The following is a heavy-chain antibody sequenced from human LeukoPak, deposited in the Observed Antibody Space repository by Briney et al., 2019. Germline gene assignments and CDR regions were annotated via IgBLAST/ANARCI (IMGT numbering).Heavy chain of an antibody. D-gene: IGHD3-9*01. CDR2: FDPEDGET. V-gene: IGHV1-24*01. CDR3: ATGQHYDIFTGYSY. Sequence: ASVKVSCKVSGYTLTELSMHWVRQAPGKGLEWMGGFDPEDGETIYAQKFQGRVTMTEDTSTDTAYMELSSLRSEDTAVYYCATGQHYDIFTGYSYWGQGTLVTVSS. CDR1: GYTLTELS. J-gene: IGHJ4*02.